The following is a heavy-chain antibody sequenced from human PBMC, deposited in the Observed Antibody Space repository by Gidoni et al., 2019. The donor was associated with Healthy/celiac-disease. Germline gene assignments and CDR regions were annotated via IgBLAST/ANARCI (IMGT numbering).Heavy chain of an antibody. D-gene: IGHD3-22*01. CDR1: GFTFSSYG. Sequence: QVQLVESGGGVVQPGRSLRLSCAAPGFTFSSYGMHWVRQAPGKGLEWVAVIWYDGSNKYYADSVKGRFTISRDNSKNTLYLQMNSLRAEDTAVYYCAREGYYDSSGYYYRDWGQGTLVTVSS. CDR3: AREGYYDSSGYYYRD. J-gene: IGHJ4*02. CDR2: IWYDGSNK. V-gene: IGHV3-33*01.